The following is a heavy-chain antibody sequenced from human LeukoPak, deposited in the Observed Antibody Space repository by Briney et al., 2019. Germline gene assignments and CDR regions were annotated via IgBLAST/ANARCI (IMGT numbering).Heavy chain of an antibody. V-gene: IGHV4-38-2*02. J-gene: IGHJ4*02. CDR3: ARTSYYYDSSNYFDY. CDR2: IYHSGST. CDR1: GYSISSGYY. D-gene: IGHD3-22*01. Sequence: SETLSLTCTVSGYSISSGYYWGWIRQPPGKGLEWIGSIYHSGSTYYNPSLKSRVTISVDTSKNQFSLKLSSVTAADTAVYYCARTSYYYDSSNYFDYWGQGTLVTVSS.